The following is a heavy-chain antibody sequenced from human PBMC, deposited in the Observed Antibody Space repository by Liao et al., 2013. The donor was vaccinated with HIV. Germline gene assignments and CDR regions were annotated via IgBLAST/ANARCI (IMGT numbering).Heavy chain of an antibody. Sequence: QLQVQESGPGLVTPSETLSLKCTVSGGSISSSSDYWGWIRQPPGKGLEWIGNIYYSGSTYYNPSLKSRVTISVDTSKNQFSLKLSSVTAADTAVYYCARGNWNYLWAFDIWAKGQWSPSLQ. CDR2: IYYSGST. D-gene: IGHD1-7*01. V-gene: IGHV4-39*07. CDR3: ARGNWNYLWAFDI. J-gene: IGHJ3*02. CDR1: GGSISSSSDY.